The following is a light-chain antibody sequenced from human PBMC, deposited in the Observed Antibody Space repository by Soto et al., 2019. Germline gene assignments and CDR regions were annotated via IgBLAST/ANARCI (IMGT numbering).Light chain of an antibody. V-gene: IGLV1-44*01. CDR3: AAWEDSLNGYV. CDR2: SNN. Sequence: QSVLTQPPSASGTPGQRVTISCSGSSPNIGSNTVNWYQQLPGTAPKLLIYSNNQRPSGVPDRFSGSKSGTSASLAISGLQSEDEADYYCAAWEDSLNGYVFGTGTKVTVL. J-gene: IGLJ1*01. CDR1: SPNIGSNT.